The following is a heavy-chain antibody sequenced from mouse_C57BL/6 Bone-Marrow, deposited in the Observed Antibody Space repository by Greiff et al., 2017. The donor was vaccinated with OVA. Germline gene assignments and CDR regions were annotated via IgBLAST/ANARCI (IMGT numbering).Heavy chain of an antibody. Sequence: VQLQQSGAELMKPGASVKLSCKATGYTFTGYWIEWVKQRPGHGLEWIGEILPGSGSTNYNEKFKGKATFTADTSSNTAYMQLSSLTTAYSAIYYCARERYYYGSAWFAYWGQGTLVTVSA. CDR1: GYTFTGYW. V-gene: IGHV1-9*01. CDR3: ARERYYYGSAWFAY. D-gene: IGHD1-1*01. CDR2: ILPGSGST. J-gene: IGHJ3*01.